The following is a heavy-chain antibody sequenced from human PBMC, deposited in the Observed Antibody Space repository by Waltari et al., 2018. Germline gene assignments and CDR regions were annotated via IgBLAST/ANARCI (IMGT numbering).Heavy chain of an antibody. J-gene: IGHJ5*02. V-gene: IGHV3-11*04. CDR2: ISNSGDTV. CDR1: GFIFSDFY. Sequence: QAQLVESGGGLVRPGGSLRLSCTASGFIFSDFYMSWIRQPPGKGLEWIAYISNSGDTVYSAASVKGRFAVSRDNADNSMFLQMNSLRGNDTAVYYCARGSVANPWGQGALVIVSS. CDR3: ARGSVANP. D-gene: IGHD6-19*01.